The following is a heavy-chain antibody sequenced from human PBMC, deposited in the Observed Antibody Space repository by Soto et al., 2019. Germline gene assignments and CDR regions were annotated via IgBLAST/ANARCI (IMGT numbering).Heavy chain of an antibody. CDR1: GFTFSGYA. V-gene: IGHV3-30-3*01. Sequence: QVQLVESGGGVVQPGKSLRLSCVASGFTFSGYAMHWIRQAPGKAPEWVALISSDGSSTLYADSVRGRFTISRDNSRDTLYLQLNSLRPDDTAVFSCARGAYRSFDYWGQGTLVPVS. CDR3: ARGAYRSFDY. CDR2: ISSDGSST. D-gene: IGHD4-4*01. J-gene: IGHJ4*02.